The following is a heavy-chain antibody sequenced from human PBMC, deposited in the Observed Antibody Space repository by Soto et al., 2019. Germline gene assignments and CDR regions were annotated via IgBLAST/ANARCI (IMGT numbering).Heavy chain of an antibody. CDR3: ARVDDYYDSSGHYFTFFYY. CDR2: ISAFKGYT. J-gene: IGHJ4*02. D-gene: IGHD3-22*01. CDR1: GYIFTSYG. V-gene: IGHV1-18*01. Sequence: QVQLVQSGPEVKKPGASVKLSCKASGYIFTSYGIGWVRQAPGQGLEWMGWISAFKGYTKYPQRLQGRVTMTTDTPTSTAYMELRSLRSDDTAVYYCARVDDYYDSSGHYFTFFYYWGQGSLVTVSS.